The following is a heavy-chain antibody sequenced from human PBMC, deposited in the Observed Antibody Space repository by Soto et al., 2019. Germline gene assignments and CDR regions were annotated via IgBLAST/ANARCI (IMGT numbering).Heavy chain of an antibody. J-gene: IGHJ6*02. CDR1: GFTFSNAW. CDR3: TSRRITMVRGAYYYYGMDV. Sequence: GGSLRLSCAASGFTFSNAWMNWVRQAPGKGLEWVGRIKSKTVGGTTDYAATVKGRFTISSDDSKNTLYLQMNSLKTEDTAVYYCTSRRITMVRGAYYYYGMDVWGQGTTVTVSS. CDR2: IKSKTVGGTT. D-gene: IGHD3-10*01. V-gene: IGHV3-15*07.